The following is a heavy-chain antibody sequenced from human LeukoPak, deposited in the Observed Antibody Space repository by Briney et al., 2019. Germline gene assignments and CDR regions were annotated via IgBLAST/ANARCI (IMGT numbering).Heavy chain of an antibody. D-gene: IGHD3-22*01. CDR3: ARERWDYDSSGYRYYFDY. Sequence: PGRSLRLSCAASGFTFSSYGMHWVRQAPGKGLEWVAVIWYDGSNKYYADSVKGRFTISRDNSKNTLYLQMNSLRAEDTAVYYCARERWDYDSSGYRYYFDYWGQGTLATVSS. CDR1: GFTFSSYG. J-gene: IGHJ4*02. CDR2: IWYDGSNK. V-gene: IGHV3-33*01.